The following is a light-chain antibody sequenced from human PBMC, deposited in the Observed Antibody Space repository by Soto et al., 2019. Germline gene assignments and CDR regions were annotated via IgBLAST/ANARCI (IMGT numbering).Light chain of an antibody. Sequence: DIQMTQSPSTLSASVGDRVTIICRASQSISSWLAWYQQKPGTAPKLLIYHASTLESGVPARFSGSGSGTEFTLTISSLQPDDFATYYCQQYNSYSFGQGTKV. J-gene: IGKJ1*01. V-gene: IGKV1-5*02. CDR1: QSISSW. CDR2: HAS. CDR3: QQYNSYS.